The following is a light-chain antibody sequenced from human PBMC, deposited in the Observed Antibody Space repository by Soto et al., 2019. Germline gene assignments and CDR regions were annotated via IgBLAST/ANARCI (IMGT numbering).Light chain of an antibody. CDR2: ASS. CDR3: QQSRGTSLT. Sequence: DIQMTQSPSSLSASVGDRVTITCRASQSISDYLNWYQQKPGKAPNRLIYASSILQSGVPSRFSGSGSGTDFTLTITSLQPEDFATYFCQQSRGTSLTFGGGTKVEVK. J-gene: IGKJ4*01. CDR1: QSISDY. V-gene: IGKV1-39*01.